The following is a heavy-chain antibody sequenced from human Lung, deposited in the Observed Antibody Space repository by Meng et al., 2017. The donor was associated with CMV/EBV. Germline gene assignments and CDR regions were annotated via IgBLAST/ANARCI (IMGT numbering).Heavy chain of an antibody. V-gene: IGHV1-2*02. J-gene: IGHJ3*01. CDR2: IHPYTGDT. CDR1: GYTFIGYY. D-gene: IGHD2/OR15-2a*01. CDR3: ARVQCLEKANDAFDL. Sequence: ASVXVSCKATGYTFIGYYMHWVRQAPGQGLEWMGWIHPYTGDTNFAQKFQGRVIMTREMSIKTVYMELSRLRSDDTAVYYWARVQCLEKANDAFDLGGQGTXVTVSS.